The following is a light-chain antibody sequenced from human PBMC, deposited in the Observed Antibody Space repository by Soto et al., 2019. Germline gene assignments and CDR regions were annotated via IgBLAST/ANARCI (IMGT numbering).Light chain of an antibody. V-gene: IGLV1-40*01. J-gene: IGLJ1*01. CDR3: QSYDSSLSVSEV. CDR1: SSNIGAGHD. Sequence: QSVLTQPPAVSGAPGQRVTISCTGSSSNIGAGHDIHWYQQLPGTAPKLLIYGNSNRPSGVPDRFSGSKSGTPASLAITGLQAEDEADYYCQSYDSSLSVSEVFGTGTKVTVL. CDR2: GNS.